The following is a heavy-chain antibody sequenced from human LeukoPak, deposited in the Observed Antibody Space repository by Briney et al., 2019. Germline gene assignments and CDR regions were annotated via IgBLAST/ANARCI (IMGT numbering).Heavy chain of an antibody. Sequence: PGGSLRLSCAASGFTFNTYAMSWVRQAPGKGLERVSGISGNGGRTYYADSVKGRFTISRDNSKNTLYLQMNSLRAEDTAVYYCAKLPVYYYDSSGFYYFDYWGQGTLVTVSS. CDR1: GFTFNTYA. CDR2: ISGNGGRT. CDR3: AKLPVYYYDSSGFYYFDY. D-gene: IGHD3-22*01. J-gene: IGHJ4*02. V-gene: IGHV3-23*01.